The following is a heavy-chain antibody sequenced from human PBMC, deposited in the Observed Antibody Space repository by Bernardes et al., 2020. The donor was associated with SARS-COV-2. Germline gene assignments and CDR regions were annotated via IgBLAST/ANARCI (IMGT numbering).Heavy chain of an antibody. CDR2: ISTSGSLL. CDR3: ARDPLRYIGWFGMDV. Sequence: GPLSLSGAASGFTFRSYSMNWVRQAPGKGLEWISYISTSGSLLYYADSVKGRFTISRDNARNSLYLEMNSLRAEDTAVYYCARDPLRYIGWFGMDVWGQGTTVTVSS. D-gene: IGHD3-9*01. CDR1: GFTFRSYS. J-gene: IGHJ6*02. V-gene: IGHV3-48*01.